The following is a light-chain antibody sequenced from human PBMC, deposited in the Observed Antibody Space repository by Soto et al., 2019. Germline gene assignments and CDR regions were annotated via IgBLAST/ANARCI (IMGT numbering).Light chain of an antibody. CDR2: YDS. J-gene: IGLJ2*01. Sequence: SYELTQPPSVSVAPGKTARITCGGNNIGSKSVHWYQQKPGQAPVLVIYYDSDRPSGIPERFSGSNPGNTATLTISRVEAGDEADYYFQVWDSTSDVVFGGGTKLTVL. V-gene: IGLV3-21*04. CDR1: NIGSKS. CDR3: QVWDSTSDVV.